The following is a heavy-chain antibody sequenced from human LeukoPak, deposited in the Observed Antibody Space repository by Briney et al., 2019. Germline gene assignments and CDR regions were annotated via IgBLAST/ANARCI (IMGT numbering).Heavy chain of an antibody. V-gene: IGHV5-51*01. CDR2: IYPDDSDT. CDR1: GYSFTTYW. D-gene: IGHD2-15*01. CDR3: ARQDCSGGSCYYQRNWFDP. Sequence: GESLKISCKGSGYSFTTYWIGWVRQMPGKGLEWMGVIYPDDSDTIYRPSFQGQVTISADKSISTAYLEWSSLKASDTAMYYCARQDCSGGSCYYQRNWFDPWGQGTLVTVSS. J-gene: IGHJ5*02.